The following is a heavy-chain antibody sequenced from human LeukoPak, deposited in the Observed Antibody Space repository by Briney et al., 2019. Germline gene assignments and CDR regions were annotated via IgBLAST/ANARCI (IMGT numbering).Heavy chain of an antibody. Sequence: SETLSLTCTVSGGSVSSGSYYWSWIRQPPGKGLEWIGYIYYSGSTNYSPSLKSRVTISVDTSKNQFSLKLSSVTAADTAVYYCARGQLTIFGVVVYGMDVWGQGTTVTVSS. V-gene: IGHV4-61*01. J-gene: IGHJ6*02. CDR2: IYYSGST. CDR1: GGSVSSGSYY. CDR3: ARGQLTIFGVVVYGMDV. D-gene: IGHD3-3*01.